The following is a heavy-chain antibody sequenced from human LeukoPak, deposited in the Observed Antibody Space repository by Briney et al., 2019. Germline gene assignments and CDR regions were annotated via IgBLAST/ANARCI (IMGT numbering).Heavy chain of an antibody. D-gene: IGHD3-9*01. CDR1: GFTFSSYR. J-gene: IGHJ3*02. V-gene: IGHV3-7*04. Sequence: PGGSLRLSCAASGFTFSSYRMSWGRQAPGEGLEWVANIKQDGSAKYYVDSVKGRFTISRDNAKNSLYLQMNSLRAEDTAVYYCARIRIFAFDIWGQGTMVTVSS. CDR2: IKQDGSAK. CDR3: ARIRIFAFDI.